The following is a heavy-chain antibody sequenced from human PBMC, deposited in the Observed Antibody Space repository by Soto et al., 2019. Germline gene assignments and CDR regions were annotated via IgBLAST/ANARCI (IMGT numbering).Heavy chain of an antibody. Sequence: PGGSLRLSCAASGFTFSSYGMHWVRQAPGKGLEWISYISGGGTTVFYADSVKGRFTISRDNAQKSLYLQMDSLTSEDTAIYYCARDREPSVYHGMAVWGQGTTVTVSS. CDR2: ISGGGTTV. V-gene: IGHV3-48*04. CDR1: GFTFSSYG. CDR3: ARDREPSVYHGMAV. J-gene: IGHJ6*02.